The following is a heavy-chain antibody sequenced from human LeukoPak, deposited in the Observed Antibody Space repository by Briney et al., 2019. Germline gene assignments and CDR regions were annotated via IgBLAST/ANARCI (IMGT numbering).Heavy chain of an antibody. CDR3: AGDLIYYDSSGYNTPYGMDV. D-gene: IGHD3-22*01. CDR1: GFTFSSYG. V-gene: IGHV3-33*01. CDR2: IWYDGSNK. Sequence: GGSLRLSCAASGFTFSSYGMHWVRQAPGKGLEWVAVIWYDGSNKYYADFVKGRFTISRDNSKNTLYLQMNSLRAEDTAVYYCAGDLIYYDSSGYNTPYGMDVWGQGTTVTVSS. J-gene: IGHJ6*02.